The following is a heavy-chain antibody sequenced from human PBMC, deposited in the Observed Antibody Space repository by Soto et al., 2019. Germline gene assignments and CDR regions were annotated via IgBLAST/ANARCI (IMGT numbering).Heavy chain of an antibody. CDR1: GCTFTSYG. CDR3: ARVGLNYYDSSGYPKVDYYYYYGMDV. Sequence: ASVKVSCKASGCTFTSYGISWVRQAPGQGLEWMGWISAYNGNTNYVQKLQGRVTMTTDTSTSTAYMELRSLRSDDTAVYYCARVGLNYYDSSGYPKVDYYYYYGMDVWGQGTTVTVSS. CDR2: ISAYNGNT. V-gene: IGHV1-18*01. J-gene: IGHJ6*02. D-gene: IGHD3-22*01.